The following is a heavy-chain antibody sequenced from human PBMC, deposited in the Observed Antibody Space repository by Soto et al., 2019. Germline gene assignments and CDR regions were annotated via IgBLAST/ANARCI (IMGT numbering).Heavy chain of an antibody. CDR2: ISAAGDP. V-gene: IGHV3-13*05. CDR3: ARTDRDFSGLDV. J-gene: IGHJ6*02. CDR1: GFTFRNYA. Sequence: EVQLVESGGGLVQPGGALRLSCAASGFTFRNYAMHWVRQGTGKGLEWVSGISAAGDPDYADSVEVRFTISRENAQNSFFLQMTSLRVGDTAVYYCARTDRDFSGLDVWGQGTTVIVSS.